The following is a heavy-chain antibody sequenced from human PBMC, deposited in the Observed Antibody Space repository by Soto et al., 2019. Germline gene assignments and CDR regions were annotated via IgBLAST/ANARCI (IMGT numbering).Heavy chain of an antibody. CDR3: ARGNLEYSSSSAACY. Sequence: QVQLVQSGAEVKKPGASVKVSCKASGYTFTSYYMNWVRQAPGQGLEGMGIINPSGGSTSYAQKFQGRVTMTRDTSTSTVYMELSSLRSEDTAVYYCARGNLEYSSSSAACYWGQGTLVTVSS. D-gene: IGHD6-6*01. CDR2: INPSGGST. J-gene: IGHJ4*02. V-gene: IGHV1-46*01. CDR1: GYTFTSYY.